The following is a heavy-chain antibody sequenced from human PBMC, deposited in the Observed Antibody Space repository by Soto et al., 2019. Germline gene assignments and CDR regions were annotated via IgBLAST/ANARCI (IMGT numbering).Heavy chain of an antibody. Sequence: PVKVSCKASGGTFSSYAISWVRQAPGQGLEWMGGIIPIFGTANYPQKFQGRVTITADKSTSTAYMALSSLRSEDTAVYYCARDIVVVPAAYRDYYGMDVWGQGPTVTVS. V-gene: IGHV1-69*06. CDR3: ARDIVVVPAAYRDYYGMDV. CDR2: IIPIFGTA. CDR1: GGTFSSYA. D-gene: IGHD2-2*01. J-gene: IGHJ6*02.